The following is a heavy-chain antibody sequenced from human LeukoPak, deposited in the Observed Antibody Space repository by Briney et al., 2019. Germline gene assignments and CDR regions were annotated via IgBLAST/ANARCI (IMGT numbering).Heavy chain of an antibody. CDR2: ITSDGGST. CDR3: VRVKWFGESFDY. V-gene: IGHV3-43*01. D-gene: IGHD3-10*01. CDR1: GFTFDDYN. Sequence: WGSLRLSCAASGFTFDDYNMHWVRQAPGKGLECVSLITSDGGSTYYADSVKGRFTISRDNANNSLYLQMTSLRAEDAAFYYCVRVKWFGESFDYWGQGTLVTVSS. J-gene: IGHJ4*02.